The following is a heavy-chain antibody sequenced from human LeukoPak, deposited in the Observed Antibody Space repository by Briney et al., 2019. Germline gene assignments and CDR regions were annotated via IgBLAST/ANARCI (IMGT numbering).Heavy chain of an antibody. Sequence: ASVKVSCKASGYTFTGYYMHWVRQAPGQGPEWMGWINPNSGGTNYAQKFQGRVTMTRDTSISTAYMELSRLRSEDTAVYYCARVSLRKATANLDYWGQGTLVTVSS. CDR1: GYTFTGYY. CDR2: INPNSGGT. CDR3: ARVSLRKATANLDY. D-gene: IGHD5-18*01. V-gene: IGHV1-2*02. J-gene: IGHJ4*02.